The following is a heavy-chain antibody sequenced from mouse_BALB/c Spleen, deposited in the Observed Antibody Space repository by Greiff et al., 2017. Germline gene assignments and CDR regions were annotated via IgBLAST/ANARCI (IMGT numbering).Heavy chain of an antibody. Sequence: EVQVVESGGGLVQPGGSMKLSCAASGFTFSDAWMDWVRQSPEKGLEWVAEIRSNANNHATYYAESVKGRFTISRDDSKSSVYLQMNSLRAEDTGIYYCTSSSYYFDYWGQGTTLTVSS. V-gene: IGHV6-6*01. J-gene: IGHJ2*01. D-gene: IGHD1-1*01. CDR2: IRSNANNHAT. CDR3: TSSSYYFDY. CDR1: GFTFSDAW.